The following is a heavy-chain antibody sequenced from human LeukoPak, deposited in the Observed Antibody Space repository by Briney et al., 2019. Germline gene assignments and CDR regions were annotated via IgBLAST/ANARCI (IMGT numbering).Heavy chain of an antibody. CDR3: ASRVVVITKDAFDI. J-gene: IGHJ3*02. V-gene: IGHV4-39*01. Sequence: SETLSLTCTVSGGSISSSSYYWGWIRQPPGKGLEWIVSIYYSGSTYYNPSLKSRVTISVDTSKNQFSLKLSSVTAADTAVYYCASRVVVITKDAFDIWGQGTMVTVSS. CDR2: IYYSGST. CDR1: GGSISSSSYY. D-gene: IGHD3-22*01.